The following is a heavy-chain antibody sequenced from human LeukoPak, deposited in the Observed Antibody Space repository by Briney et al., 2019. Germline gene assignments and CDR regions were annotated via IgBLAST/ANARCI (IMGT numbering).Heavy chain of an antibody. Sequence: ASVKVSCKASGYTFTGYYMHWVRQAPGQGLEWMGWINPNSGGTNYAQKLQGRVTMTTDTSTSTAYMELRSLRSDDTAVYYCARAELWYYGSGSYSNFDYWGQGTLVTVSS. CDR2: INPNSGGT. CDR3: ARAELWYYGSGSYSNFDY. CDR1: GYTFTGYY. J-gene: IGHJ4*02. V-gene: IGHV1-2*02. D-gene: IGHD3-10*01.